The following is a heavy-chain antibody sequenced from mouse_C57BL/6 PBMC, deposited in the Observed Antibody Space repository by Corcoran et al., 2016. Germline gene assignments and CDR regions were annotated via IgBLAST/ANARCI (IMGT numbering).Heavy chain of an antibody. CDR1: GYTFTDYY. Sequence: EVQLQQSGPELVKPGASVKISCKASGYTFTDYYMNWVKQSHGKSLEWIGDINPNNGGTSYNQKFKGKATLTVDKSSSTAYMELRSLTSEDSAVYYCASGVLYWYFDVWGTGTTVTVSS. J-gene: IGHJ1*03. CDR2: INPNNGGT. V-gene: IGHV1-26*01. CDR3: ASGVLYWYFDV. D-gene: IGHD2-14*01.